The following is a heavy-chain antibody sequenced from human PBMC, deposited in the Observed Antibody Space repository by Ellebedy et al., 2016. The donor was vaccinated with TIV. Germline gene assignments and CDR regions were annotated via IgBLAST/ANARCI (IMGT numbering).Heavy chain of an antibody. Sequence: AASVKVSCKASGYTFTGYFMHWVRQAPGQGLEWMGWINPNNGATEYAQKFQGRVAMTRDTPISTAYMELSRLTSDDTAVYYCARGPGVAVAYDYWGQGTLVTVSS. D-gene: IGHD6-19*01. J-gene: IGHJ4*02. V-gene: IGHV1-2*02. CDR2: INPNNGAT. CDR3: ARGPGVAVAYDY. CDR1: GYTFTGYF.